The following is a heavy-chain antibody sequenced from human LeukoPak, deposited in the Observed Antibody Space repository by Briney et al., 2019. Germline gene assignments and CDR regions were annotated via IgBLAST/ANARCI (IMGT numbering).Heavy chain of an antibody. V-gene: IGHV1-46*01. CDR2: INPSGGST. CDR3: ARVERRAAAGHLDY. J-gene: IGHJ4*02. CDR1: GYTFTNYY. D-gene: IGHD6-13*01. Sequence: ASVKVSCKASGYTFTNYYIHWVRQAPGQGLECMGIINPSGGSTSYAQKFQGRVTMTRDMSTSTVYMELSSLRSEDTAVYYCARVERRAAAGHLDYWGQGTLVTVSS.